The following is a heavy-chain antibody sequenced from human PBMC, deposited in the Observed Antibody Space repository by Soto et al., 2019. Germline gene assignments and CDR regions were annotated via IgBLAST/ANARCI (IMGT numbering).Heavy chain of an antibody. Sequence: QVQLVQSGAEVRKPGASVKVSCKASGYTFTTYGISWVRQAPGQGLEWMGWISGYNGHTKYAQKFQGRDTMTTDTSTITVYIDRRSLRSDDAAVYYCAREGEMLYYYYGLVVWGQGTTVTVSS. D-gene: IGHD3-16*01. CDR1: GYTFTTYG. J-gene: IGHJ6*02. CDR3: AREGEMLYYYYGLVV. CDR2: ISGYNGHT. V-gene: IGHV1-18*01.